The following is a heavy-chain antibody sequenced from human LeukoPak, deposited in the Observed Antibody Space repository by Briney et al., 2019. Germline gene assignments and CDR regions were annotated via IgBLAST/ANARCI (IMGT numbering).Heavy chain of an antibody. CDR2: INSDGSSI. V-gene: IGHV3-74*01. CDR1: GFTFSSYW. Sequence: GRSLRLSCADSGFTFSSYWMHGVRQAPVKGLVWVSRINSDGSSITYADSVKGRFTISRDNAKNTLYLQMNSLRAEDTAVYYCARDLVAYYYDSRGYEWGQGTLVNVSS. D-gene: IGHD3-22*01. CDR3: ARDLVAYYYDSRGYE. J-gene: IGHJ4*02.